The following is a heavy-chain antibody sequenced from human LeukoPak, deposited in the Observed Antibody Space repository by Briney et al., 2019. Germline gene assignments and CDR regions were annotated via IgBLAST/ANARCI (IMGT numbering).Heavy chain of an antibody. CDR1: GGSIRGYY. V-gene: IGHV4-59*12. CDR3: ARADWFGESDDAFDI. Sequence: SETLSLTCNVSGGSIRGYYWSWIRQPPAKGLEWIGYIYSSGSTNYNPSLKSRVTMSVDTSKNQFSLKVSSVTAADTAVYYCARADWFGESDDAFDIWGQGTMVTVSS. D-gene: IGHD3-10*01. J-gene: IGHJ3*02. CDR2: IYSSGST.